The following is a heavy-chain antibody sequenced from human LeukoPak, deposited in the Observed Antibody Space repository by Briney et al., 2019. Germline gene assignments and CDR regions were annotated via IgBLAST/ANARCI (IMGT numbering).Heavy chain of an antibody. J-gene: IGHJ4*02. V-gene: IGHV1-69*13. Sequence: GASVKVSCKASGGTFSNYMINWVRQAPGQGLEWMGGIIPILHTPNYAQKFQGRITITADESTSTAYMELSSLRFEDTAVYYCGRPRYCTGGDCHNKFDYWGQGTLVTVSS. CDR3: GRPRYCTGGDCHNKFDY. D-gene: IGHD2-8*02. CDR2: IIPILHTP. CDR1: GGTFSNYM.